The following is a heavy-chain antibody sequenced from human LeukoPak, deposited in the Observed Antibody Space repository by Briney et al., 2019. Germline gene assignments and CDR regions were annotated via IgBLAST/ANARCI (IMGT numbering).Heavy chain of an antibody. CDR1: GYSISSGYY. D-gene: IGHD5-12*01. J-gene: IGHJ5*02. CDR3: ARDPNPSWLRFPHWFDP. V-gene: IGHV4-38-2*02. Sequence: PSETLSLTCTVSGYSISSGYYWGWIRQPPGKGLEWIGSIYHSGSTYYNPSLKSRVTISVDTSKNQFSLKLSSVTAADTAVYYCARDPNPSWLRFPHWFDPWGQGTLVTVSS. CDR2: IYHSGST.